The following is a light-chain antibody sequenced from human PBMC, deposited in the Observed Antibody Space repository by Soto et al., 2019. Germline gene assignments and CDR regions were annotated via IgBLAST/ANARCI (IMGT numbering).Light chain of an antibody. V-gene: IGLV2-8*01. CDR2: EVY. Sequence: QSALTQPPSASGSPGQSVTISCTGTFNDVGGYNYVSWYQQHPGKAPKVIIYEVYKRPSGVPDRFSGSKSGKTASLTVSGLQAVDEADYYCCSNAGSDTLIFGGGTKLTVL. CDR1: FNDVGGYNY. CDR3: CSNAGSDTLI. J-gene: IGLJ2*01.